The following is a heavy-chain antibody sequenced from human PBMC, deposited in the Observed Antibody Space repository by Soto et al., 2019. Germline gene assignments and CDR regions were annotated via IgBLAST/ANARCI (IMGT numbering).Heavy chain of an antibody. CDR1: GGSISSYY. J-gene: IGHJ6*02. Sequence: KLSETLSLTCTVSGGSISSYYWSWIRQPAGKGLEWIGRIYTSGSTNYNPSLKSRVTMSVDTSKNQFSLKLSSVTAADTAVYYCVGYCSGGSCSRTYYYGMDVWGQGTTVTVSS. V-gene: IGHV4-4*07. D-gene: IGHD2-15*01. CDR2: IYTSGST. CDR3: VGYCSGGSCSRTYYYGMDV.